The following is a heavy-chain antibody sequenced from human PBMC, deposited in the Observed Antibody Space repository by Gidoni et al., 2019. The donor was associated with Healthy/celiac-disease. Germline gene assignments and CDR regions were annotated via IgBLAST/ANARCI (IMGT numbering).Heavy chain of an antibody. CDR3: ARGRGYYDSSGYYPYY. J-gene: IGHJ4*02. Sequence: QVQLVQSGAEVTKPGSSVKVSCKASGGTFSSYAISWVRQASGQGLEWMGGIIPNFGTANYAQKFQGRVTITADESTSTAYMELSSLRSEDTAVYYCARGRGYYDSSGYYPYYWGQGTLVTVSS. CDR2: IIPNFGTA. CDR1: GGTFSSYA. V-gene: IGHV1-69*01. D-gene: IGHD3-22*01.